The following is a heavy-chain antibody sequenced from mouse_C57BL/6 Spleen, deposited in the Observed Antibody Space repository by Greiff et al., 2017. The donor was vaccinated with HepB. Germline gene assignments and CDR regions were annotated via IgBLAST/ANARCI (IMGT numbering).Heavy chain of an antibody. Sequence: QVQLQQPGAELVKPGASVKLSCKASGYTFTSYWMHWVKQRPGQGLEWIGMIHPNSGSTNYNEKFKSKATLTVDKSSSTAYMQLSSLTSEDSAVYYWARMFATVVATRYFDVWGTGTTVTVSS. CDR2: IHPNSGST. CDR3: ARMFATVVATRYFDV. CDR1: GYTFTSYW. D-gene: IGHD1-1*01. J-gene: IGHJ1*03. V-gene: IGHV1-64*01.